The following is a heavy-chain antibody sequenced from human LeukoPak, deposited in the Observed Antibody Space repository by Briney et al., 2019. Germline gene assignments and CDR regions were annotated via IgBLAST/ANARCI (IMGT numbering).Heavy chain of an antibody. CDR2: ISGSGGST. CDR3: TTDPPYYYDSSGFSG. CDR1: GFTFSSYG. J-gene: IGHJ4*02. Sequence: GGSLRLSCAASGFTFSSYGMSWVRQAPGKGLEWVSAISGSGGSTYYADSVKGRFTISRDNSKNTLYLQMNSLKTEDTAVYYCTTDPPYYYDSSGFSGWGQGTLVTVSS. V-gene: IGHV3-23*01. D-gene: IGHD3-22*01.